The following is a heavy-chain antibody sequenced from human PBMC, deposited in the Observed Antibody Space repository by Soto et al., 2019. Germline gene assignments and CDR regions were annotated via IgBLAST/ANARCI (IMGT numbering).Heavy chain of an antibody. CDR3: ARSMAVAGSGYFDY. Sequence: GASVKVSCKASGYTFTSYYIHWVRQAPGQGLEWMGIINPSGGSTSYAQKFQGRVTMTSDTSTSTVYMELSSLRSEDTAGYYCARSMAVAGSGYFDYWGQGTLVTVSS. D-gene: IGHD6-19*01. CDR2: INPSGGST. V-gene: IGHV1-46*01. CDR1: GYTFTSYY. J-gene: IGHJ4*02.